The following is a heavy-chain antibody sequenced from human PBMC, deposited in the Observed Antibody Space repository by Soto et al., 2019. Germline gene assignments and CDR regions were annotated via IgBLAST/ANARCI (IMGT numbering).Heavy chain of an antibody. Sequence: SQTLSLTCAISGYSVSGNSAAWNWIRQSPSRGLEWLGRTYYRSRWYNDYAVSVKSRITVTPDTSKNQFSLHLISATREETAVYYCAREFTHYLSSDSYLDYWGQGALVTVSS. J-gene: IGHJ4*02. CDR2: TYYRSRWYN. V-gene: IGHV6-1*01. CDR3: AREFTHYLSSDSYLDY. CDR1: GYSVSGNSAA. D-gene: IGHD6-19*01.